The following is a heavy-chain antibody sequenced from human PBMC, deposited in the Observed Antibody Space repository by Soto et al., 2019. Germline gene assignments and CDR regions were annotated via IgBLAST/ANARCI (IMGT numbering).Heavy chain of an antibody. V-gene: IGHV3-21*01. J-gene: IGHJ6*02. Sequence: GGSLRLSCAASGFTFSSYSMNWVRQAPGKGLEWVSSISSSSSYIYYADSVKGRFTISRDNAKNSLYLQMNSLRAEDTAVYYCARHTSYYYGMDVWGQGTTVTVSS. CDR3: ARHTSYYYGMDV. CDR2: ISSSSSYI. CDR1: GFTFSSYS.